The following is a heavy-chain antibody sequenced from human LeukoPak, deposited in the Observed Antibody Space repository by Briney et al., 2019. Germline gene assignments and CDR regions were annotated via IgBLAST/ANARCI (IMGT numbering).Heavy chain of an antibody. V-gene: IGHV4-30-4*01. CDR1: GGSLSSGGNY. CDR3: ARDQSGYATLDI. Sequence: PSETLSLTCTVSGGSLSSGGNYWSWIRQPPGKGLEWIGYIYYSGATYYNPSLKSRVTISIDTSRNQFSLELNSVTAADTAVYYCARDQSGYATLDIWGQGTMVTVSS. D-gene: IGHD2-15*01. CDR2: IYYSGAT. J-gene: IGHJ3*02.